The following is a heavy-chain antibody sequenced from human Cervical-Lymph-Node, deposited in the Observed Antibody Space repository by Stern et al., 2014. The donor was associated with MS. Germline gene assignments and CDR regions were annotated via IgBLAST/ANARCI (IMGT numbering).Heavy chain of an antibody. CDR1: GSIFTDYY. J-gene: IGHJ4*01. D-gene: IGHD3-3*01. CDR2: INPNSGGT. Sequence: QVQLVQSGAEARAPGASMKVSCKASGSIFTDYYLHWVRQAPGQGLELLGCINPNSGGTNYAQNFQGRVTMTRDTSISTAYMELRWLGSADTAVYYCAKGSGTAYDLRGDYWGQGTLVTVSS. CDR3: AKGSGTAYDLRGDY. V-gene: IGHV1-2*02.